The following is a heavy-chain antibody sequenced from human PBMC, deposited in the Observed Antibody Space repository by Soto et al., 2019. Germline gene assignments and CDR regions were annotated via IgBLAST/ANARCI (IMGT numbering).Heavy chain of an antibody. CDR2: IITLFGTS. D-gene: IGHD2-21*02. Sequence: GASVKVSCKASGGTFSSHSINWVRQAPGQGLEWMGGIITLFGTSNYAQNFQGRVTITADQSTSTAYMELNSLPSDDTAVYYCAREVGYGDFSAALLDWGQGTLVTVSS. CDR3: AREVGYGDFSAALLD. CDR1: GGTFSSHS. V-gene: IGHV1-69*13. J-gene: IGHJ4*02.